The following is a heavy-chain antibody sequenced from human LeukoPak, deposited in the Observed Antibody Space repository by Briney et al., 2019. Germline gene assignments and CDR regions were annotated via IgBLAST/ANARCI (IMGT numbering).Heavy chain of an antibody. Sequence: SETLSLTCTVSGGSISSGSYYWSWIRQPAGKGLEWIGRIYTSGSTNYNPSLKSRVTISVDTSKNQFSLKLSSVTAADTAVYYCARWRMRVGAIDYWGQGTLLTVSS. CDR1: GGSISSGSYY. D-gene: IGHD1-26*01. CDR2: IYTSGST. V-gene: IGHV4-61*02. CDR3: ARWRMRVGAIDY. J-gene: IGHJ4*02.